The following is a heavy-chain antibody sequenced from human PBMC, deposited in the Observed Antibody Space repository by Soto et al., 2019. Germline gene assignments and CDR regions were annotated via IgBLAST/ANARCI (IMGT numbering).Heavy chain of an antibody. CDR2: IYPSDSDT. V-gene: IGHV5-51*01. Sequence: HGESLKISCKGSGYNFAGYWIAWVRQMPGKGLELMGIIYPSDSDTRYRPSFQGQVTISAYKSISSAYLQWSSLRASDTAMYYCAGGGVSTRTFDYWGQGTPVTVSS. D-gene: IGHD3-3*01. CDR3: AGGGVSTRTFDY. J-gene: IGHJ4*02. CDR1: GYNFAGYW.